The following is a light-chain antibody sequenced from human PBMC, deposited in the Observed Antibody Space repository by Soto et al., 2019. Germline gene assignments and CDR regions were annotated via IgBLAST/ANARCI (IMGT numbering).Light chain of an antibody. J-gene: IGKJ5*01. V-gene: IGKV3-11*01. CDR1: QSVSSY. CDR3: QQRSNWPLXT. Sequence: EIVLTQSPATLSLSPGERATLSCRASQSVSSYLAWYQQRPGQAPRLLIYDASNRATGIPARFSGSGSGTDFTLTISSLEPEDFAVYYCQQRSNWPLXTFGQGTRLEIK. CDR2: DAS.